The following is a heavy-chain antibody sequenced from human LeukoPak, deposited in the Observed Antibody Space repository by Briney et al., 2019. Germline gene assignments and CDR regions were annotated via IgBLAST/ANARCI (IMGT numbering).Heavy chain of an antibody. D-gene: IGHD2-2*01. V-gene: IGHV4-59*08. CDR3: ARHSYYCSSTSCYSLFDY. J-gene: IGHJ4*02. CDR2: IYYSGST. Sequence: SETLSLTCTVSGGSISSYYWSWIRQPPGKGLEWIGYIYYSGSTNYNPSLKSRVTISVDTSKNQFSLKLTSVTAADTAVYYCARHSYYCSSTSCYSLFDYWGQGTLVTVSS. CDR1: GGSISSYY.